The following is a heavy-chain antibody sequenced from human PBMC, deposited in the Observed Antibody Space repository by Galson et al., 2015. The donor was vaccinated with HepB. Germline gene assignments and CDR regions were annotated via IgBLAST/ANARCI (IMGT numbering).Heavy chain of an antibody. D-gene: IGHD6-19*01. J-gene: IGHJ4*02. Sequence: SLRLSCAASGFTFSNYGMHWVRQAPGKGLEWVAVISYDGSNKYYADSVKGRFTISRDNSKNTLYLQMNSLRAEDTALYHCAKDPYLYSALAGTMAGFDYWGQGTLVTVSS. V-gene: IGHV3-30*18. CDR2: ISYDGSNK. CDR3: AKDPYLYSALAGTMAGFDY. CDR1: GFTFSNYG.